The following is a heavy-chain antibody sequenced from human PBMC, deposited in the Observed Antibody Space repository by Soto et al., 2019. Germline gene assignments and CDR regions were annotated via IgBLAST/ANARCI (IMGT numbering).Heavy chain of an antibody. CDR1: ESTFNNYA. V-gene: IGHV1-69*06. J-gene: IGHJ4*01. D-gene: IGHD6-13*01. CDR3: ARVLEGSSWNAIDF. CDR2: IIPIFGTP. Sequence: ASVKVSCKASESTFNNYAISWIRQAPGHGLEWMGGIIPIFGTPNYAQKFQGRVTISADKSTTTAYMELTRLISDDTAVYYCARVLEGSSWNAIDFWGHGTRVTVSS.